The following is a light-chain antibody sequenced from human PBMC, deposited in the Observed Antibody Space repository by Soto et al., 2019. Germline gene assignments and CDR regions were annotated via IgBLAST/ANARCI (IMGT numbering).Light chain of an antibody. CDR1: ESISRS. CDR3: LQRSDWRT. J-gene: IGKJ1*01. Sequence: MVLPQSPVSLSLSPGERATLSCRASESISRSLAWYQQRPGQAPRLRMYDASNRATGIPQRFSGSGSGTDFTLAISSLEPEDFAVYYCLQRSDWRTFGRGTKVEIK. V-gene: IGKV3-11*01. CDR2: DAS.